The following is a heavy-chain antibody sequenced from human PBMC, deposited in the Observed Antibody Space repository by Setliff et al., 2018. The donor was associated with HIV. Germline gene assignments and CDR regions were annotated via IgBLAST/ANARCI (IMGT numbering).Heavy chain of an antibody. J-gene: IGHJ2*01. CDR3: ASPRGYCSGGTCHFWYFDL. V-gene: IGHV4-34*01. CDR2: INHSGSP. CDR1: GGSFSGYY. D-gene: IGHD2-15*01. Sequence: SETLSLTCAVYGGSFSGYYWSWIRQPPGKGLEWIGEINHSGSPNYNPSLKSRVIISVDTSKNQFSLKLSSVTAADTAVYYCASPRGYCSGGTCHFWYFDLWGRGTLVTVSS.